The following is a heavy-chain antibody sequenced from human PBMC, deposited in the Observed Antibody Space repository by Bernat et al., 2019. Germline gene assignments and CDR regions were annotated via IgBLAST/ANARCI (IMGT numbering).Heavy chain of an antibody. CDR1: GFTFSSYA. CDR3: ARDFEDGYNQGNYFDY. CDR2: ISYDGSNK. J-gene: IGHJ4*02. Sequence: QVQLVESGGGVVQPGRSLRLSCAASGFTFSSYAMHWVRQAPGKGLGWVAVISYDGSNKYYADSVKGRFTISRDNSKNTRYLQMNSLRAEDTAVYYCARDFEDGYNQGNYFDYWGQGTLVTVSS. D-gene: IGHD5-24*01. V-gene: IGHV3-30-3*01.